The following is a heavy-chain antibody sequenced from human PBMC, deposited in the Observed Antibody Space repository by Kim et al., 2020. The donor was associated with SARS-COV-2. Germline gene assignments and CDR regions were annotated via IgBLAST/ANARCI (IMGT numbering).Heavy chain of an antibody. Sequence: SETLSLTCTVSGGSLSSSSYYWGWLRPPSGKGLEWIGTSYCIRNNYYNPSLKRLAIISDNTNNNLFPLMFGFMAAATAAVYYCARHQRYSRGGYVASYY. CDR3: ARHQRYSRGGYVASYY. CDR2: SYCIRNN. D-gene: IGHD6-19*01. J-gene: IGHJ6*01. V-gene: IGHV4-39*01. CDR1: GGSLSSSSYY.